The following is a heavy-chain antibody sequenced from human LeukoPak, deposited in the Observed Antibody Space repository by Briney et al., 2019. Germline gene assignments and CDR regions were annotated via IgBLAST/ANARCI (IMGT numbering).Heavy chain of an antibody. J-gene: IGHJ4*02. V-gene: IGHV3-23*01. CDR1: GFTFSRYA. CDR3: AKDLSAVATLIDY. Sequence: GVSVRLSCAASGFTFSRYAMSWVRQAPGKGLEWVSAISGSDGSTYYADSVKGRSTISRDNSKNTLYLQMNSLRAEDTAKYYCAKDLSAVATLIDYWGQGTLVTVSS. D-gene: IGHD5-12*01. CDR2: ISGSDGST.